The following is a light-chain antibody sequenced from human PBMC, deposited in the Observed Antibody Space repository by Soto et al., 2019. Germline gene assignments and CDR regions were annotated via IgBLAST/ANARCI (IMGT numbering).Light chain of an antibody. V-gene: IGKV3-20*01. Sequence: IVLTQSPGTLSLSPGERATLSCRASQSVSSNYLAWYQQKPGQAPRLLIFGASIRATGIPDRFSGSGSGTDFTLTITRLGPEDFAVYYCQQYGTPRSVTFGQGTRLEIK. CDR1: QSVSSNY. CDR2: GAS. J-gene: IGKJ5*01. CDR3: QQYGTPRSVT.